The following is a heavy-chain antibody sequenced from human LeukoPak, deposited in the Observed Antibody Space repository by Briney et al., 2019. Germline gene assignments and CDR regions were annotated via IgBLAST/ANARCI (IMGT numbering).Heavy chain of an antibody. Sequence: SETLSLICTVSGGSISSGGYYWSWIRQHPGKGLEWIGYIHHSGSTYYNPSLKGRLIISLDTSKNQFSLKLNSVTAADTAVYYCANYGSGSYRFDPWGQGTLVTVSS. CDR1: GGSISSGGYY. CDR3: ANYGSGSYRFDP. J-gene: IGHJ5*02. CDR2: IHHSGST. V-gene: IGHV4-31*03. D-gene: IGHD3-10*01.